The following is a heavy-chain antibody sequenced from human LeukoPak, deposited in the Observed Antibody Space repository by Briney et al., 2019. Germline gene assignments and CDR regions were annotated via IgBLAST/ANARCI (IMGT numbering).Heavy chain of an antibody. J-gene: IGHJ5*02. CDR1: GYTFTSYG. D-gene: IGHD1-26*01. CDR2: ISAYNSNT. CDR3: ARDLRRLVGATTRNWFDP. Sequence: GASVKVSCKASGYTFTSYGISWVRQAPGQGLEWMGWISAYNSNTNYAQKLQGRVTMTTDTSTSTAYMELRSLRSDDTAVYYCARDLRRLVGATTRNWFDPWSQGTLVTVSS. V-gene: IGHV1-18*01.